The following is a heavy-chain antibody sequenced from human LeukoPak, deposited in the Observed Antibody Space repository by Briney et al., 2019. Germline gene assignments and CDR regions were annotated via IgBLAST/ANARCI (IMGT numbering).Heavy chain of an antibody. CDR1: GYSISSGYY. CDR2: IYHSGST. V-gene: IGHV4-38-2*01. CDR3: ARCGIVVVPADPDVGIDY. J-gene: IGHJ4*02. Sequence: PSETLSLTCAVSGYSISSGYYWGWIRQPPGKGLEWIGSIYHSGSTYYNPSLKSRVTISVDTSKNQFSLKLSSVTAADTAVYYCARCGIVVVPADPDVGIDYWGQGTLVTVSS. D-gene: IGHD2-2*01.